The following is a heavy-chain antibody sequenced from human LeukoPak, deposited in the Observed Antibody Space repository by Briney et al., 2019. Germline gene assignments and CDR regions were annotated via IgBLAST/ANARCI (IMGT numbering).Heavy chain of an antibody. J-gene: IGHJ5*02. Sequence: ASVKVSCKASGYTFTSYYMHWVRQAPGQGLEWMGIINPSGGSTSYAQKFQGRVTMTRDTSTSTVYMELSSLRSEDTAVYYCAGARRGLGYDFWSGPKIWWFDPWGQGTLVTVSS. D-gene: IGHD3-3*01. CDR3: AGARRGLGYDFWSGPKIWWFDP. CDR2: INPSGGST. V-gene: IGHV1-46*03. CDR1: GYTFTSYY.